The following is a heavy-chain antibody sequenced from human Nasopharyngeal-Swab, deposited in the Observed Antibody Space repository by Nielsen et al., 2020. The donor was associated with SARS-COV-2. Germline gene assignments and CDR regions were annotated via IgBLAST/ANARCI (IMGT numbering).Heavy chain of an antibody. V-gene: IGHV1-46*01. CDR3: AIGWLNGYYYGMDV. CDR2: INPSGGST. Sequence: WVRQAPGQGLEWMGIINPSGGSTSYAQKFQGRVTMTRDTSISTAYMELSRLRSDDTAVYYCAIGWLNGYYYGMDVWGQGTTVTVSS. J-gene: IGHJ6*02. D-gene: IGHD2-8*01.